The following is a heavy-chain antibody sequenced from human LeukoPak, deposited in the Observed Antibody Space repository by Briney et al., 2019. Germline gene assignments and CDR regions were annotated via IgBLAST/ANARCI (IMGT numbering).Heavy chain of an antibody. V-gene: IGHV1-69*13. D-gene: IGHD2-2*01. CDR2: IVPIFGTA. CDR1: GGTFSSYA. CDR3: AREEAAAKGVVFDP. J-gene: IGHJ5*02. Sequence: SVKVSCKASGGTFSSYAISWVRQAPGQGLEWMGGIVPIFGTANYAQKFQGRVTITADESTSTAYMELSSLRSEDTAVYYCAREEAAAKGVVFDPWGQGTLVTVSS.